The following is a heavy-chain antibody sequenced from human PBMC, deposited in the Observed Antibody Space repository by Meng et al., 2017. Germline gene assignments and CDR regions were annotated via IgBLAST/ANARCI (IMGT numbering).Heavy chain of an antibody. CDR2: INAGNGNT. V-gene: IGHV1-3*01. CDR1: GYTFTSYA. J-gene: IGHJ3*02. D-gene: IGHD2-21*02. CDR3: ARLCGGDCYTYHDAFDI. Sequence: VQFLKSGDEVKKPGASVKVSCKASGYTFTSYAMHWVRQAPGQRLEWMGWINAGNGNTKYSQKFQGRVTITRDTSASTAYMELSSLRSEDTAVYYCARLCGGDCYTYHDAFDIWGQGTMVTVSS.